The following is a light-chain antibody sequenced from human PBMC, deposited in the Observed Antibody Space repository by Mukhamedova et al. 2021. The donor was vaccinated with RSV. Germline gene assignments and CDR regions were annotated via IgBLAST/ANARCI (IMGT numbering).Light chain of an antibody. CDR3: QVWDSSSDHP. CDR2: YDS. CDR1: NIGSKS. J-gene: IGLJ2*01. Sequence: GNNIGSKSVHWYQQKPGQAPVLVIYYDSDRPSGIPERFSGSNSGNTATLTISRVEAGDEADYYCQVWDSSSDHPFGGGTKLTVL. V-gene: IGLV3-21*04.